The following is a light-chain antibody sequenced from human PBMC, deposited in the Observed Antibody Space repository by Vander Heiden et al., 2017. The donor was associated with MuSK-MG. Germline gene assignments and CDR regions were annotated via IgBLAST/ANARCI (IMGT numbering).Light chain of an antibody. CDR1: QSVSTS. Sequence: EIVLTQSPGTLSLSPGERATLSCRASQSVSTSLAWYQHKSGQAPRLLIYGASTRANGIPDRFRGDGSGTDFTLTISRLEPEDFAVYYCQQDGSSPYTFGQGTKLXIK. V-gene: IGKV3-20*01. CDR3: QQDGSSPYT. CDR2: GAS. J-gene: IGKJ2*01.